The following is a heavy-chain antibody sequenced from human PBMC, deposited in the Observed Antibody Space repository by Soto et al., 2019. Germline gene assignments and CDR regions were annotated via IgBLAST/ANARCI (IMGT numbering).Heavy chain of an antibody. CDR2: ISAYNGNT. CDR3: ARTIYSSSWYYVDY. J-gene: IGHJ4*02. CDR1: GYTFTSYG. V-gene: IGHV1-18*01. Sequence: QVQLVQSGAEVKKPGASVKVSCKASGYTFTSYGISWVRQAPGQGLEWMGWISAYNGNTNYAQKLQGRVTMTTDTSTSTAYMERRSLRSDATAVYYGARTIYSSSWYYVDYWGQGTLVTVSS. D-gene: IGHD6-13*01.